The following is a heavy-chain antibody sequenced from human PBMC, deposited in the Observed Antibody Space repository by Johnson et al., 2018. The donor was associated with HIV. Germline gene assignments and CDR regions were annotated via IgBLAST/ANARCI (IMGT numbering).Heavy chain of an antibody. J-gene: IGHJ3*02. CDR3: ARDVIKVIAARDDAFDI. CDR1: GFTFDDYA. V-gene: IGHV3-9*01. Sequence: VQLVESGGGVVQPGRSLRLSCAASGFTFDDYAMHWVRQAPGKGLEWVSGISWNGGSIGYADSVKGRFSISRDNAKNSLYLQMNSLRAEDTAVYYCARDVIKVIAARDDAFDIWGQGTMVTVSS. CDR2: ISWNGGSI. D-gene: IGHD6-6*01.